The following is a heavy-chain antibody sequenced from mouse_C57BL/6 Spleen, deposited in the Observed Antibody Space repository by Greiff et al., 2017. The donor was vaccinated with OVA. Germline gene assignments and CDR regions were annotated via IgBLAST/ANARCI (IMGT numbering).Heavy chain of an antibody. Sequence: EVKLVESGGGLVQPGGSLKLSCAASGFTFSDYYMYWVRQTPEKRLEWVAYISNGGGSTYYPDTVKGRFTISRDNAKNTLYLQMSRLKSEDTAMYYCARHANYEAMDYWGQGTSVTVSS. D-gene: IGHD2-4*01. V-gene: IGHV5-12*01. CDR3: ARHANYEAMDY. J-gene: IGHJ4*01. CDR2: ISNGGGST. CDR1: GFTFSDYY.